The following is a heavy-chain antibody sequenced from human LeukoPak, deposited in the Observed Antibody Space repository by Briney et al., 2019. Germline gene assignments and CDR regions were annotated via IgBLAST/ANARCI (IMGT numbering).Heavy chain of an antibody. Sequence: SETLSLTCAAYGGSVSGYYWSWIRQPPGKGLEWIGEINHSGSTNYNPSLKGRFTISVDTSKNQFSLNLSSLTAADTPLYYCKRRKIASDTKGVCSRTTVGRGVIEVVITGLNSWGQETLVTVS. CDR2: INHSGST. V-gene: IGHV4-34*01. D-gene: IGHD3-22*01. J-gene: IGHJ4*02. CDR1: GGSVSGYY. CDR3: KRRKIASDTKGVCSRTTVGRGVIEVVITGLNS.